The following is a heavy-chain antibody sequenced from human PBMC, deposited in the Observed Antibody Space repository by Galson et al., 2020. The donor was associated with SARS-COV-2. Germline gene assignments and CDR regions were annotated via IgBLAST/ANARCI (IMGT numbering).Heavy chain of an antibody. CDR3: GRVPLFYYGSGSYSDD. Sequence: ASVKVSCKASGYRFTDFYIHWVRQAPGQGLEWMGWVNPISGGTNYAQKFQGRVTMTRDTSITTAYMDLSRLTSDDTAVYYCGRVPLFYYGSGSYSDDWGQGTLVTVSA. J-gene: IGHJ4*02. D-gene: IGHD3-10*01. CDR2: VNPISGGT. V-gene: IGHV1-2*02. CDR1: GYRFTDFY.